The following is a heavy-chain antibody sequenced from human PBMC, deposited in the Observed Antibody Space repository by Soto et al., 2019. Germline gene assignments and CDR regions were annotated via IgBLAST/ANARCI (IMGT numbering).Heavy chain of an antibody. CDR3: AKDMRGSGSYYIYGMDV. D-gene: IGHD3-10*01. V-gene: IGHV1-18*01. CDR2: ISPYTGNT. J-gene: IGHJ6*02. CDR1: GYIFVNYG. Sequence: ASVKVSCKASGYIFVNYGIAWVRQAPRQGLEWMGWISPYTGNTHSASKVQGRLTMTTDTSTSTAYMDLGSLRDEDTALYFCAKDMRGSGSYYIYGMDVWGQGTTVTVSS.